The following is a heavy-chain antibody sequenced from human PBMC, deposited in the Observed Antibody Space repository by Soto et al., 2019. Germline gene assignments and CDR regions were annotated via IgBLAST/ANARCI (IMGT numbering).Heavy chain of an antibody. D-gene: IGHD2-15*01. J-gene: IGHJ5*01. Sequence: GGSLRLSCAASGFSFSSYTMNWVRQAPGKGLQWVSSITNRGTHTYSADSVKGRFTISRDNDKNSLYLQMNNLRAEDTAIYFCARAHEVAWFDSWGLGTRVTV. V-gene: IGHV3-21*01. CDR2: ITNRGTHT. CDR3: ARAHEVAWFDS. CDR1: GFSFSSYT.